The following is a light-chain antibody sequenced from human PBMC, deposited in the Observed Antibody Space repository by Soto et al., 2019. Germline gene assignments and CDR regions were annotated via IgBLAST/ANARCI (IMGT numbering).Light chain of an antibody. Sequence: QSALTQPPSASGSPGQSVTISCTGTSSDVGAYKYVYWYQQYPGKAPKLMIYEVTKRPSGVPDRFSGSKSGNTASLPVSGLQAEDEADYYCSSYVGNDNWVFGGGTKVTVL. CDR1: SSDVGAYKY. J-gene: IGLJ3*02. V-gene: IGLV2-8*01. CDR2: EVT. CDR3: SSYVGNDNWV.